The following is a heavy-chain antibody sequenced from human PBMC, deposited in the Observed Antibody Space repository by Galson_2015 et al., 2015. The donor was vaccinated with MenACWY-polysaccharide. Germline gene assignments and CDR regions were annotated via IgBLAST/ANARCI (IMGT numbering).Heavy chain of an antibody. CDR2: TYYRSKWYI. CDR1: GDSVSSNSVV. J-gene: IGHJ4*02. V-gene: IGHV6-1*01. D-gene: IGHD6-13*01. Sequence: CAISGDSVSSNSVVWHWIRQSPSRGLEWLGRTYYRSKWYIDYAASVNSRITINPDTSKNQFSLQLNSVTPEDTAVYYCVKAPAGTCGIFQYRGQGALVTGSS. CDR3: VKAPAGTCGIFQY.